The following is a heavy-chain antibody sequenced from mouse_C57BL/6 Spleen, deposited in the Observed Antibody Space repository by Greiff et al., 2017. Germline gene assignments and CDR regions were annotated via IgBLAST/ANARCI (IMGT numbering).Heavy chain of an antibody. D-gene: IGHD2-1*01. J-gene: IGHJ1*03. CDR1: GYAFSSSW. CDR2: IYPGDGDT. V-gene: IGHV1-82*01. CDR3: ARSDYGKRYFDV. Sequence: QVQLQQSGPELVKPGASVTISCKASGYAFSSSWMNWVKQRPGKGLEWIGRIYPGDGDTNYNGKFKGKATLAADKSSSTAYMQLSSLTSEDSAVYFCARSDYGKRYFDVWGTGTTVTVSS.